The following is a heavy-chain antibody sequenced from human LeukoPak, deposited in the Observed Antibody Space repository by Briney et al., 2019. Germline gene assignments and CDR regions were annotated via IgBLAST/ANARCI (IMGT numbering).Heavy chain of an antibody. D-gene: IGHD1-26*01. CDR2: IYYGGST. CDR1: GGSISSSNW. Sequence: KPSGTLSLTCAVSGGSISSSNWWSWVRQPPGKGLEWIGSIYYGGSTYYNPSLRSRVNISVDTSKNQFSLKLSSVTAADTAMYYCATSQSGRADYWGQGTLVTVSS. V-gene: IGHV4-4*02. CDR3: ATSQSGRADY. J-gene: IGHJ4*02.